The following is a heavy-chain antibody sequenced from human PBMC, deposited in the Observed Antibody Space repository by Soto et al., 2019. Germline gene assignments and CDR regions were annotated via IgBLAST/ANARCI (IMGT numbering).Heavy chain of an antibody. Sequence: GSLRLSCSASGFTFSNYDMNWVRQAPGKGLEWVSYISKSDNIIYYADSVKGRFTISRDNAKNSLYLQMNSLRVEDTAVYFCARDSSYDSTGYYDYWGQGTPVTVSS. CDR2: ISKSDNII. V-gene: IGHV3-48*03. D-gene: IGHD3-22*01. CDR1: GFTFSNYD. CDR3: ARDSSYDSTGYYDY. J-gene: IGHJ4*02.